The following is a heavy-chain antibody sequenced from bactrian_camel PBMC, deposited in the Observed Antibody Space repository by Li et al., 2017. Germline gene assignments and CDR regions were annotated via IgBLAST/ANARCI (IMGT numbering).Heavy chain of an antibody. CDR1: GNTYTSSC. J-gene: IGHJ4*01. CDR2: IYSGGVVT. CDR3: ATDDPRLIACGSSCRPY. Sequence: VQLVESGGGLVQPGGSLRLSCAASGNTYTSSCMAWFRQAPGKEREWVSGIYSGGVVTSYSDSVKGRFTISRDNAKNTLTLQMNSLKTEDTGVYYCATDDPRLIACGSSCRPYWGQGTQVTVS. V-gene: IGHV3S42*01. D-gene: IGHD2*01.